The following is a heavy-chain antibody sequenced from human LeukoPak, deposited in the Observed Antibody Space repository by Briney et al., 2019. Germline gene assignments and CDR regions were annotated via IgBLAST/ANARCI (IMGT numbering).Heavy chain of an antibody. CDR3: ASGLSGSYYRDAFDI. V-gene: IGHV4-34*01. D-gene: IGHD1-26*01. CDR2: INHSGST. Sequence: SETLSLTCAVYGGSFSGYYWSWIRQPPGKGLEWIGEINHSGSTNYNPSLKSRVTVSVDTSKNQFSLKLSSVTAADTAVYYCASGLSGSYYRDAFDIWGQGTMVTVSS. J-gene: IGHJ3*02. CDR1: GGSFSGYY.